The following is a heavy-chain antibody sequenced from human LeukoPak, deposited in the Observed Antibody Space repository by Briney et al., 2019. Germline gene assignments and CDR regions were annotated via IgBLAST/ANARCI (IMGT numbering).Heavy chain of an antibody. D-gene: IGHD3-22*01. J-gene: IGHJ4*02. CDR2: INHSGST. CDR1: GGSISSYY. CDR3: ASLLYYDSSGYTLVPHDY. V-gene: IGHV4-34*01. Sequence: SETLSLTCTVSGGSISSYYWSWIRQPPGKGLEWIGEINHSGSTNYNPSLKSRVTISVDTSKNQFSLKLSSVTAADTAVYYCASLLYYDSSGYTLVPHDYWGQGTLVTVSS.